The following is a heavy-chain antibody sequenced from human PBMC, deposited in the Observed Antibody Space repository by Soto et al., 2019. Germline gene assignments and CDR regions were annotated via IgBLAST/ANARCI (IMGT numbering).Heavy chain of an antibody. D-gene: IGHD2-21*02. CDR3: ARQRTLVVTQAYFAV. J-gene: IGHJ4*02. CDR1: CDSSVNRSYC. V-gene: IGHV4-39*01. CDR2: IYYSGST. Sequence: TFACDSSVNRSYCWCLKRKPPGKGLEWIGSIYYSGSTYNNTSLRSRVSMSIDTSKDQFSLKLKSVTAADTALYFCARQRTLVVTQAYFAVWGPRSLVTVSS.